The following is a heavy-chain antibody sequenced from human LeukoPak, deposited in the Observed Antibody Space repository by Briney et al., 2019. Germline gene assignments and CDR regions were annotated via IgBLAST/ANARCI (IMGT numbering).Heavy chain of an antibody. CDR1: GFTFSNYW. CDR3: ARGQRRALYYFDY. V-gene: IGHV3-7*03. Sequence: GGSLRLSCAASGFTFSNYWMSWVRQAPGKGLEWEANIKQDGSEKYYVDSVKGRFTISRDNSKNTLYLQMNSLRAEDTAVYYCARGQRRALYYFDYWGQGTLVTVSS. CDR2: IKQDGSEK. J-gene: IGHJ4*02.